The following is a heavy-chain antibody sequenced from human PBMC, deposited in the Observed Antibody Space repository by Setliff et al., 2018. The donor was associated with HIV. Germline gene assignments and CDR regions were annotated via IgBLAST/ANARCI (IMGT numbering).Heavy chain of an antibody. CDR2: LYNGGLT. CDR3: ARDGPGLSKADYYGMDV. CDR1: GLNFSTYV. Sequence: PGGSLRLSCAASGLNFSTYVVNWIRQAPGKGLEWVSVLYNGGLTYYADSVKGRFTISRDNAENLLYLQMNILSVDDTAVYYCARDGPGLSKADYYGMDVWGQGTTVTVSS. J-gene: IGHJ6*02. V-gene: IGHV3-66*01.